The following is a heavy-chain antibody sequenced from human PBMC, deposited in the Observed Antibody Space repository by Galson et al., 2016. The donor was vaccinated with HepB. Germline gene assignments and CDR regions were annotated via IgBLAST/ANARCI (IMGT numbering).Heavy chain of an antibody. Sequence: TLSLTCAVYGGSFSGYYWSWIRQPPGKGLEWIGEINHSGSTNYNPSLKSRVTISVDTSKNQFSLKLSSVTAADTAVYYCARGDNPDYGDYASAYYYMDVWGQGTTVTVSS. CDR2: INHSGST. V-gene: IGHV4-34*01. J-gene: IGHJ6*03. CDR1: GGSFSGYY. CDR3: ARGDNPDYGDYASAYYYMDV. D-gene: IGHD4-17*01.